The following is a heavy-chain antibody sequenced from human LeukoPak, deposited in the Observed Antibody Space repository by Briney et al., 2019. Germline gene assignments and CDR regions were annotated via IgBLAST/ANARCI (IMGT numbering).Heavy chain of an antibody. CDR3: ARRGRWYGSGKYYFDY. CDR2: IYYSGST. CDR1: GGSISSYY. D-gene: IGHD3-10*01. Sequence: SETLSLTCTVSGGSISSYYWSWIRQPPGKGLEWIGYIYYSGSTNYNPSLKSRVTISVDTSKNQFSLKLSSVTAADTAVYYCARRGRWYGSGKYYFDYWGQGTLVTVSS. J-gene: IGHJ4*02. V-gene: IGHV4-59*08.